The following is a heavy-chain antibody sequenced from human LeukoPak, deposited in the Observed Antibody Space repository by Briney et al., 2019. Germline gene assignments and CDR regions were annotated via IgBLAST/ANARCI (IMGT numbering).Heavy chain of an antibody. Sequence: PSETLSLTCTVSGGSISSDTSSYNWNRQPPGKGLEWIGYIFHTGNTYYSPSLKSRVTIAIDMSKNQFSLKLSSVTAADTAVYYCARGYSDYPYYFDNWGQGTLVTVSS. CDR1: GGSISSDTSS. CDR2: IFHTGNT. D-gene: IGHD5-12*01. V-gene: IGHV4-30-2*01. J-gene: IGHJ4*02. CDR3: ARGYSDYPYYFDN.